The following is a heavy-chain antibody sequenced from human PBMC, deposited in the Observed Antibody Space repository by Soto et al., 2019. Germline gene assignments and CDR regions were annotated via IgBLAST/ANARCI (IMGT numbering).Heavy chain of an antibody. CDR1: GFPFSSYW. CDR3: AKDFRTNNWKGFDP. V-gene: IGHV3-74*01. D-gene: IGHD1-20*01. J-gene: IGHJ5*02. CDR2: ISSDGGTT. Sequence: GGSLRLSCAASGFPFSSYWIHWVRQAPGKGLVWVSRISSDGGTTSYADSVKGRFTISRDNSKNTLYLQMNSLRAEDTAVYYCAKDFRTNNWKGFDPWGQGTLVTVSS.